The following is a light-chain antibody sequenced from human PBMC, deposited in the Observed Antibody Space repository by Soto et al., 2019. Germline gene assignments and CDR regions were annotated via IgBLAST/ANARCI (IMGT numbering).Light chain of an antibody. V-gene: IGKV1-5*03. CDR3: QQYNCYPTT. J-gene: IGKJ4*01. CDR1: QSSSSW. Sequence: SPAALSSSVEDRVTITCRASQSSSSWLAWYQQKPGKTPKLLIYKASSLESGVPSRFSGSGSGTEFTLTISSLQPDDFATYYCQQYNCYPTTFGGGTKVDI. CDR2: KAS.